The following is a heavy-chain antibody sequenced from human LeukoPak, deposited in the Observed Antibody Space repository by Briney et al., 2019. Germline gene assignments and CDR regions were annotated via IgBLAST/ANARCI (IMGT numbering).Heavy chain of an antibody. CDR1: GFTFTTYG. Sequence: GGSLRLSCAASGFTFTTYGFHWVRQAPGKGREWVTFIQDKGRDKSYADSVKGRFTISRDNSKSTLYLHMNSLRAEDTAVYYCAKDSRVWAFDYWGQGTLVTVSS. CDR2: IQDKGRDK. V-gene: IGHV3-30*02. D-gene: IGHD5/OR15-5a*01. CDR3: AKDSRVWAFDY. J-gene: IGHJ4*02.